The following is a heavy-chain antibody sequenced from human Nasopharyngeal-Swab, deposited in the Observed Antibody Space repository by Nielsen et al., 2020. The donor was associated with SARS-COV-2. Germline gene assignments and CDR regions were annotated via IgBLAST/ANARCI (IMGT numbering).Heavy chain of an antibody. CDR2: INTNTGNP. Sequence: WVRQAPGQGLEWMGWINTNTGNPTYAQGFTGRFVFSLDTSVSPAYLQISSLKAEDTAVYYCARAFVSSWPYYYYYGMDVWGQGTTVTVSS. V-gene: IGHV7-4-1*02. D-gene: IGHD6-13*01. J-gene: IGHJ6*02. CDR3: ARAFVSSWPYYYYYGMDV.